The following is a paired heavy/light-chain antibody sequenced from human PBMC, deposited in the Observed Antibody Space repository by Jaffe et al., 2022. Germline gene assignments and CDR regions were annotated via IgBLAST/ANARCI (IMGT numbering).Light chain of an antibody. V-gene: IGLV8-61*01. Sequence: QTVVTQEPSFSVSPGGTVTLTCALTSGSVSTNYYPSWYQQTPGQSPRTLIYNTNTRSSGVPDRFSGSILGNKAALTITGAQADDECDYYCVLYMGSGIWVFGGGTKLTVL. CDR1: SGSVSTNYY. CDR2: NTN. J-gene: IGLJ3*02. CDR3: VLYMGSGIWV.
Heavy chain of an antibody. J-gene: IGHJ4*02. CDR3: AKGGASSEKYFDF. CDR2: SGGST. D-gene: IGHD6-19*01. Sequence: EVQLLESGGGLVQPGGSLRLSCTASGFTFSFYAMRWVRQAPGKGLEWVSTSGGSTYYADSVKGRFTISRDNSKNTVYLQMDNLRAEDTAIYYCAKGGASSEKYFDFWGQGTLVTVSS. V-gene: IGHV3-23*01. CDR1: GFTFSFYA.